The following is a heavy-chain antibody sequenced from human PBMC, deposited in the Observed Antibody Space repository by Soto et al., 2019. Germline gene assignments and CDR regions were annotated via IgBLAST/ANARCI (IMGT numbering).Heavy chain of an antibody. CDR3: ARHIPDYDFWSGYSDYYGMDV. V-gene: IGHV4-39*01. CDR1: GGSISSSSYY. D-gene: IGHD3-3*01. J-gene: IGHJ6*02. Sequence: SETLSLTCTVSGGSISSSSYYWGWIRQPPGKGLEWIGSIYYSGSTYYNPSLKSRVTISVDTSKNQFSLKLSSVTAADTAVYYCARHIPDYDFWSGYSDYYGMDVWGQGTTVTVSS. CDR2: IYYSGST.